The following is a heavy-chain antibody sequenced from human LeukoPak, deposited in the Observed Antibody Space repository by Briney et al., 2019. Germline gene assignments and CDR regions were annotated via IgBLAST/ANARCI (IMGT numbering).Heavy chain of an antibody. V-gene: IGHV3-53*01. CDR2: IYSDYSGGST. D-gene: IGHD4-17*01. CDR1: GFSFSSNY. Sequence: HPGGSLRLSCAASGFSFSSNYMTWVRQAPGKGLEWVSIIYSDYSGGSTYYADSVKGRFTISRDNSKNMLYLQMNRLRAEDTAVYSCARGTVTAPDYWGQGTLVTVSS. J-gene: IGHJ4*02. CDR3: ARGTVTAPDY.